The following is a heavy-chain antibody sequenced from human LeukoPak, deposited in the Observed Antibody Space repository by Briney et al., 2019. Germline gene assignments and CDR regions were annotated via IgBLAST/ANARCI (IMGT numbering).Heavy chain of an antibody. CDR2: IYLGDPDT. CDR3: ASHASPGIAVAGTPWGYYGMDV. Sequence: GESLKISCKGPGYSFTSYWIGWVRQMPGKGLEWMGIIYLGDPDTRYSPSFQGQVTISADKSISTAYLQWSSLKASDTAMYYCASHASPGIAVAGTPWGYYGMDVWGQGTTVTVSS. V-gene: IGHV5-51*01. CDR1: GYSFTSYW. D-gene: IGHD6-19*01. J-gene: IGHJ6*02.